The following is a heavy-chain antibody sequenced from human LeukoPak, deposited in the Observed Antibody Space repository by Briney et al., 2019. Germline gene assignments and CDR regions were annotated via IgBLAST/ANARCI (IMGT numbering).Heavy chain of an antibody. D-gene: IGHD3-22*01. V-gene: IGHV3-74*01. CDR2: INSDGSST. CDR1: GFTFSSYW. Sequence: GGSLRLSCAASGFTFSSYWKHWVRQAPGKGLVWVSRINSDGSSTSYADSVKGRFTISRDNPKNTLYLQMNSLRAEDTAVYYCAKATYYYDSSGRIGGYFDYWGQGTLVTVSS. CDR3: AKATYYYDSSGRIGGYFDY. J-gene: IGHJ4*02.